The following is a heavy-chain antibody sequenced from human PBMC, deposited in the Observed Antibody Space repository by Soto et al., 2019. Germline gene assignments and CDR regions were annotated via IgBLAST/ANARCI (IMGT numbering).Heavy chain of an antibody. CDR3: ARGDYGTGGDPFPYFGY. CDR2: INPDSGAT. D-gene: IGHD2-21*01. V-gene: IGHV1-2*02. CDR1: GYSFTGYY. J-gene: IGHJ4*02. Sequence: HEHLVQSGAEVTRPGASLKVSCKASGYSFTGYYIHWVRQAPGQGLEWMGWINPDSGATNYAQTFQGRVTLTSDTSISAASMDLTSLTSDDTAVYYCARGDYGTGGDPFPYFGYWGQGTLVIVSS.